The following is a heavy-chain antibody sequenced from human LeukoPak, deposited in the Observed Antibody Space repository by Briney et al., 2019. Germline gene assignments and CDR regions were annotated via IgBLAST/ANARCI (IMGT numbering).Heavy chain of an antibody. Sequence: PGGSLRLSCAASGXNFRTYNMNWVRQAPGKGLEWVSYITSSSSTIYYADSVKGRFTISRDNAKNSLYLQMNSLRDEDTAVYYCASLYSYGYNYWGQGTLVTVSS. D-gene: IGHD5-18*01. V-gene: IGHV3-48*02. CDR2: ITSSSSTI. CDR3: ASLYSYGYNY. J-gene: IGHJ4*02. CDR1: GXNFRTYN.